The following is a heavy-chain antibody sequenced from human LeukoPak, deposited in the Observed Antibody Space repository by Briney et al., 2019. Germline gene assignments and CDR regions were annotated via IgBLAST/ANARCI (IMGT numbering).Heavy chain of an antibody. Sequence: PGGSLRLSCGASGFTYSSFGMHWVRQAPGKGLEWVAGISYDGTKKYFADSVRGRFTVSRDNSENTLYLHMNSLRPEDTAVYYCAREAFSSAWYLDYWGQGTLVTVSS. CDR1: GFTYSSFG. CDR3: AREAFSSAWYLDY. CDR2: ISYDGTKK. J-gene: IGHJ4*02. V-gene: IGHV3-30*03. D-gene: IGHD6-25*01.